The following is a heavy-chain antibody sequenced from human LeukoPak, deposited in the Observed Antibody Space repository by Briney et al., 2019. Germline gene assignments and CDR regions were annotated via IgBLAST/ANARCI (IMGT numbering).Heavy chain of an antibody. D-gene: IGHD3-10*01. CDR2: INHSGST. CDR3: ARGLSPRINMVRGVRPPFRGVFDY. Sequence: PSETLSLTCAVYGGSFSGYYWSWIRQPPGRGLEWIGEINHSGSTNYNPSLKSRVTISVDTSKNQFSLKLSSVTAADTAVYYCARGLSPRINMVRGVRPPFRGVFDYWGQGTLVTVSS. J-gene: IGHJ4*02. CDR1: GGSFSGYY. V-gene: IGHV4-34*01.